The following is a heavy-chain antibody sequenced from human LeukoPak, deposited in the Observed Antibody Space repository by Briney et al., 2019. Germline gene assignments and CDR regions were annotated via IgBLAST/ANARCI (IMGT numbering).Heavy chain of an antibody. D-gene: IGHD3-10*01. CDR2: INHSGST. CDR3: ARGLSPRINMVRGVRPPFRGVFDY. Sequence: PSETLSLTCAVYGGSFSGYYWSWIRQPPGRGLEWIGEINHSGSTNYNPSLKSRVTISVDTSKNQFSLKLSSVTAADTAVYYCARGLSPRINMVRGVRPPFRGVFDYWGQGTLVTVSS. J-gene: IGHJ4*02. CDR1: GGSFSGYY. V-gene: IGHV4-34*01.